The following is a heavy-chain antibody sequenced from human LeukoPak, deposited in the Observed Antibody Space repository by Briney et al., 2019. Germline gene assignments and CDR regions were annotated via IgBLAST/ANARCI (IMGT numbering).Heavy chain of an antibody. CDR2: INHSGRT. CDR1: GGSFSGYY. J-gene: IGHJ5*02. V-gene: IGHV4-34*01. CDR3: ARGASFDP. Sequence: SETLSLTCVVYGGSFSGYYWSWIRQPPGKGLEWIGEINHSGRTNYNPSLKSRVTISVDTSKNQFSLKLRSVTAADTAVYYCARGASFDPWGEGTLVTVSS.